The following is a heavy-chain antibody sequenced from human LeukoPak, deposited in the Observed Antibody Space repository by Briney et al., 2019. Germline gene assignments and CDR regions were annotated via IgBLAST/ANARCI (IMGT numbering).Heavy chain of an antibody. D-gene: IGHD6-6*01. Sequence: ASVKVSCKASGYTFTNYYMHWVRQAPGQGLVWMGTINPTSAGSSYTQKFQGRVTMTRDTSTSTVYMELSSLRSEDTAVYYCARDLERYSSSSEFDYWGQGTLVTVSS. V-gene: IGHV1-46*01. J-gene: IGHJ4*02. CDR3: ARDLERYSSSSEFDY. CDR1: GYTFTNYY. CDR2: INPTSAGS.